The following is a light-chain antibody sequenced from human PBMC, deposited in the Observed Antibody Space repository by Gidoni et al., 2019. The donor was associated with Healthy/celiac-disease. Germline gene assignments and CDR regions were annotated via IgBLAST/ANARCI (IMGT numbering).Light chain of an antibody. V-gene: IGLV3-21*03. CDR3: QVWDSSSDHLYV. J-gene: IGLJ1*01. Sequence: YVLTPPPPVSVAPGKPASITCGGNNIGSKCVHWYRQEPGLAPVLVVYDVSDRPSGIPERFSGSNSGNTATLTISRVEAGDEGDYFCQVWDSSSDHLYVFGTGTKVTVL. CDR2: DVS. CDR1: NIGSKC.